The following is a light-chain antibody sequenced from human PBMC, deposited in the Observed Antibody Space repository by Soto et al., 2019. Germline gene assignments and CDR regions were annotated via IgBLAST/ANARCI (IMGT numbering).Light chain of an antibody. CDR2: AAS. V-gene: IGKV1-39*01. Sequence: DIQMTQSPSSLSASVGDRVTITCRASRSISSYLNWYQQKPGKAPKLLIYAASSLQSGVPSRFSGSGSGTEFTLTISSLQPEDFATYHCQQSYSTPPSFGQGTKLEIK. J-gene: IGKJ2*01. CDR3: QQSYSTPPS. CDR1: RSISSY.